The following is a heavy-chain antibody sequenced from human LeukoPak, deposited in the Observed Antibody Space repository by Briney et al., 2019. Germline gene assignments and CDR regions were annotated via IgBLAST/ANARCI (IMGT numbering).Heavy chain of an antibody. V-gene: IGHV4-34*01. CDR1: GGSFSGYY. D-gene: IGHD6-13*01. J-gene: IGHJ1*01. CDR2: INHSGST. CDR3: ASGSSWSEYFQH. Sequence: SETLSLTCAVYGGSFSGYYWSWIRQPPGKGLEWIGEINHSGSTNYNPSLKSRVTTSVDTSKNQFSLKLSSVTAADTAVYYCASGSSWSEYFQHWGQGTLVTVSS.